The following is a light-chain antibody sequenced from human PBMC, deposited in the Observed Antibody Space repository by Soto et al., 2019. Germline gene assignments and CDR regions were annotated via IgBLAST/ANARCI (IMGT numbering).Light chain of an antibody. CDR3: QQYFEWPPMT. V-gene: IGKV3-15*01. CDR2: GAA. J-gene: IGKJ1*01. CDR1: ETVATN. Sequence: VMKQSPATLSVSPGERATLSCWASETVATNLAWYQQKPGQAPRLLISGAATRAAGISDRFRGSGSGTEFPLTISSLRYEHSAIYYCQQYFEWPPMTFGQGTKVEI.